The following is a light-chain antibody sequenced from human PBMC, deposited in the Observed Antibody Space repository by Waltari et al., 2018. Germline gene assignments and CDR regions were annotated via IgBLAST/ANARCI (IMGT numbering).Light chain of an antibody. CDR2: EVS. Sequence: QSAPTQPASVSGSPGQSITISCPPTSTDVGGSNYLSWYQQHPGKAPTLMIDEVSNRPSGVSNRFSGYKSGNTASLTISGLQAEDDADYYCSSYTSSSTLVFGTGTKVTVL. CDR1: STDVGGSNY. J-gene: IGLJ1*01. V-gene: IGLV2-14*01. CDR3: SSYTSSSTLV.